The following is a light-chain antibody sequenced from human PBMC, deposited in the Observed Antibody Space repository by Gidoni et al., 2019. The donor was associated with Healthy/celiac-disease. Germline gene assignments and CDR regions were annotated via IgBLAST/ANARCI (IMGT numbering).Light chain of an antibody. J-gene: IGKJ2*01. CDR1: QSVSSN. CDR2: GAS. CDR3: QKYNNWPPYT. Sequence: IVMTQSPATLSVYPGERATLSCRASQSVSSNLAWYQQKSGQAPRLLIYGASTRATGIPARFSGSGSGTEFTLTISRLQSEDFAVYYCQKYNNWPPYTFGQGTKLEIK. V-gene: IGKV3-15*01.